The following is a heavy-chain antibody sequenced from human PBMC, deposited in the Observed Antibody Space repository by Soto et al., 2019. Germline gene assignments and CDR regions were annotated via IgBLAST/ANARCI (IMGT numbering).Heavy chain of an antibody. Sequence: GGSLRLSCAASGFTFSSYGMHWVRQAPGKGLEWVAVIWYDGSNKYYADSVKGRFTISRDNSKKTVYLQMNSLRVEDTAVYYCARDHIALDYWGQGTQVTISS. J-gene: IGHJ4*02. CDR1: GFTFSSYG. V-gene: IGHV3-33*01. CDR2: IWYDGSNK. CDR3: ARDHIALDY. D-gene: IGHD6-13*01.